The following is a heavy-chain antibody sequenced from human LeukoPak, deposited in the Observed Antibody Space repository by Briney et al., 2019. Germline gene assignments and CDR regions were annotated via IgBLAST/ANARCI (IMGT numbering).Heavy chain of an antibody. CDR2: INPSSGDT. J-gene: IGHJ4*02. V-gene: IGHV1-2*02. CDR3: AMIAYGSGSPAGSPTYYFDY. D-gene: IGHD3-10*01. Sequence: ASVKVSCKASGYTFTDFSMHWVRQAPGQGLEWMGWINPSSGDTNYAQNFQDTVTMTRDTSISTAYMEVSRLRSDDTAMYYCAMIAYGSGSPAGSPTYYFDYWGQGTLVTVSS. CDR1: GYTFTDFS.